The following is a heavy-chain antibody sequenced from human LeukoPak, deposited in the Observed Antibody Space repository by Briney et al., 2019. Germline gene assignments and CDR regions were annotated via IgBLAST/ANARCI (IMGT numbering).Heavy chain of an antibody. CDR3: AKTMTTVVTTPSDFDY. Sequence: GGSLRLSCAASGFTFSSYAMSWVRQAPGKGLEWVAVISYDGSNKYYADSVKGRFTISRDNSKNTLYLQMNSLRAEGTAVYYCAKTMTTVVTTPSDFDYWGQGTLVTVSS. V-gene: IGHV3-30*18. J-gene: IGHJ4*02. CDR1: GFTFSSYA. D-gene: IGHD4-23*01. CDR2: ISYDGSNK.